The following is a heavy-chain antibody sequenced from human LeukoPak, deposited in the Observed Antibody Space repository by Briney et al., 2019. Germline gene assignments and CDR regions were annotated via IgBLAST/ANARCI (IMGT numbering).Heavy chain of an antibody. CDR2: VYYSGST. J-gene: IGHJ4*02. D-gene: IGHD2-15*01. V-gene: IGHV4-39*01. CDR3: SRAKKDCSGGTCYSEFFDY. Sequence: SETLSLTCIVSGGSISSSSYYWGWIRQPPGKGLEWIGTVYYSGSTYYNPSLKSRVTISVDTSKNQFSLKLSSVTAADTAVYYCSRAKKDCSGGTCYSEFFDYWGQGTLVTVSS. CDR1: GGSISSSSYY.